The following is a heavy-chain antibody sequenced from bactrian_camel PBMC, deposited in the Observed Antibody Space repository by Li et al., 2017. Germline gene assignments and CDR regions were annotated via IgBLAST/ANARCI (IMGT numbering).Heavy chain of an antibody. CDR1: GCASVGNS. D-gene: IGHD2*01. Sequence: DVQLVESGGGSVQAGGSLRLSCTVSGCASVGNSVGWFRQAPGKERVAVVTINAGIGDTIYDDSVKGRFTISQDNAKRQHYLRMNSLKPEDTATYYCALRDGGYCYSLNDRMDYWGKGTQVTVS. J-gene: IGHJ7*01. CDR2: INAGIGDT. V-gene: IGHV3S42*01.